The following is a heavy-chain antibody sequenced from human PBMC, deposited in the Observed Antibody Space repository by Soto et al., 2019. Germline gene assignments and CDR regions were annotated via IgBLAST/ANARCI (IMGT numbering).Heavy chain of an antibody. Sequence: GGSLRLSCAASGFTFSSYAMHWVRQAPGKGLEYVSAISSNGGSTYYANSVKGRFTISRDNSKNTLYLQMGSLRAEDMAVYYCARSWAPGIAAAGSGGFDIWGQGTMVTVSS. CDR2: ISSNGGST. V-gene: IGHV3-64*01. CDR3: ARSWAPGIAAAGSGGFDI. CDR1: GFTFSSYA. J-gene: IGHJ3*02. D-gene: IGHD6-13*01.